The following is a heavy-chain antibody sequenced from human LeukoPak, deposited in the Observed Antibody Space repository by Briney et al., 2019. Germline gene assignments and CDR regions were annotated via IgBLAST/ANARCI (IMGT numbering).Heavy chain of an antibody. Sequence: SETLSLTCAVYGGSFSGYYWSWIRQPPGKGLEWIGEINHSGSTNYNPSLKSRVTISVDTSKNQFSLKLSSVTAADTAVYYCARDSMVAATAKWFDPWGQGTLVTVSS. J-gene: IGHJ5*02. D-gene: IGHD2-15*01. CDR1: GGSFSGYY. V-gene: IGHV4-34*01. CDR3: ARDSMVAATAKWFDP. CDR2: INHSGST.